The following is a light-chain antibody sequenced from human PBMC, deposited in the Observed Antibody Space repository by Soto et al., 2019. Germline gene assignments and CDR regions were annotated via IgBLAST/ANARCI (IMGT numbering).Light chain of an antibody. V-gene: IGKV1-5*03. CDR2: TAS. CDR3: QQYNSYSSWT. CDR1: QSISSW. Sequence: DIQMTQSPSTLSASVGDRVTITCRASQSISSWLAWYQQKPGKAPKLLIYTASSLESGVPSRFSGSGSGTEFTLPISSLQPDDFATYYCQQYNSYSSWTFGQGTKVEIK. J-gene: IGKJ1*01.